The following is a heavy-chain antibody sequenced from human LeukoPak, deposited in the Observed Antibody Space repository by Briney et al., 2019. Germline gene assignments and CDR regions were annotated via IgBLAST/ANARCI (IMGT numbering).Heavy chain of an antibody. D-gene: IGHD3-22*01. CDR2: IKQDGSEK. CDR1: GFTFSSYW. J-gene: IGHJ4*02. Sequence: GGSLRLSCAASGFTFSSYWMSWVRQAPGKGLEWVANIKQDGSEKYYVDSVKGRFTISRDNAKNSLYLQMNSLRAEDTAVYYCARDRMGTYYDSSGYHYHDYWGQGTLVTVSS. CDR3: ARDRMGTYYDSSGYHYHDY. V-gene: IGHV3-7*03.